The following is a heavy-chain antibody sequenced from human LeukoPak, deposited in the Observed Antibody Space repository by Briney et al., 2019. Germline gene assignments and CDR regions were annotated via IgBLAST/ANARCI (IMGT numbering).Heavy chain of an antibody. Sequence: GASVKVSCKASGYTFTSYDINWVRQATGQGLEWMGWMNPNSGNTGYAQKFQGRVTMTRNTYISTAHMELSSLRSEDTAVYYCARGPGGSSSHYYYYYMDVWGKGTTVTVSS. CDR2: MNPNSGNT. D-gene: IGHD6-6*01. J-gene: IGHJ6*03. CDR3: ARGPGGSSSHYYYYYMDV. V-gene: IGHV1-8*01. CDR1: GYTFTSYD.